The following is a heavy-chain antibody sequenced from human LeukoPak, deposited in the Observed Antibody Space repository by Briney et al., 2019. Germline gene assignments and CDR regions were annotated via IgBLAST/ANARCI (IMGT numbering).Heavy chain of an antibody. V-gene: IGHV3-20*04. Sequence: GGSLRLSCAATGFIFKDYGMRWVRHPPGKGLEWVSAINWNGGGTEYADSVKGRFTISRDNAKNSLYLQLSSLRPEDTALYYCAKHLTATNTYIFFGLDVWGQGTSVTVSS. D-gene: IGHD1-26*01. CDR1: GFIFKDYG. CDR2: INWNGGGT. J-gene: IGHJ6*02. CDR3: AKHLTATNTYIFFGLDV.